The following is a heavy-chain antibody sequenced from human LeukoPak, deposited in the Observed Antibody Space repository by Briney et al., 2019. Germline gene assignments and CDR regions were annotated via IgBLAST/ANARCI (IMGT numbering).Heavy chain of an antibody. J-gene: IGHJ3*02. V-gene: IGHV1-46*01. CDR2: INPSGGST. CDR3: ARDRPGIQIYDAFDI. Sequence: ASVKVSCKASGYTFTSYYMHWVRQAPGQGLEWMGIINPSGGSTSYAQKFQGRVTMTRDTSTSTVYMELSSLRSEDTAVYYCARDRPGIQIYDAFDIWGQGTMVTVSS. CDR1: GYTFTSYY. D-gene: IGHD5-18*01.